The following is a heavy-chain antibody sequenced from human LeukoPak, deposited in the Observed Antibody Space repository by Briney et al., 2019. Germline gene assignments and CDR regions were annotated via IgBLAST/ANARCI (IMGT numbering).Heavy chain of an antibody. Sequence: PGRSLRLSCAASGFTFSSYAMHWVRQAPGKGLEWVAVISYDGSNKYYADSVKGRFTISRDNSKNTLYLQMNSLRAEDTAVYYCARKEITMVLWGQGTMVTVSS. CDR2: ISYDGSNK. CDR3: ARKEITMVL. D-gene: IGHD3-10*01. CDR1: GFTFSSYA. V-gene: IGHV3-30-3*01. J-gene: IGHJ3*01.